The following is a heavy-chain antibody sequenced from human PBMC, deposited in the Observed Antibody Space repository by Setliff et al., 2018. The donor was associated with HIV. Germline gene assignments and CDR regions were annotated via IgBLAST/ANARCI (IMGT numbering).Heavy chain of an antibody. CDR1: GFTFSSYA. CDR3: AREETNRGELQD. Sequence: PGGSLRLSCAASGFTFSSYAIQWVRQAPGKGLEWVAVVSPDGRIRFYAESVKGRFTISRDNSKNTVYLQMDSLRVEDTAVYYCAREETNRGELQDWGQGTLVTVSS. J-gene: IGHJ1*01. D-gene: IGHD1-1*01. CDR2: VSPDGRIR. V-gene: IGHV3-30*04.